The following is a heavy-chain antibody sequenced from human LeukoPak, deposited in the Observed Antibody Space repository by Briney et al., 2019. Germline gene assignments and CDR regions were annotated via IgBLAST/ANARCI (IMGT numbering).Heavy chain of an antibody. Sequence: PGGSLRLSCAASGFTFSRNGMTWVRQAPGKGLEWVSAISGSGGSTGYADSVKGRFTISRDNAKNSLYLQMNSLRAEDTALYYCARAGLYNWNYEGTAYFDYWGQGTLVTVSS. CDR3: ARAGLYNWNYEGTAYFDY. J-gene: IGHJ4*02. V-gene: IGHV3-20*04. CDR2: ISGSGGST. D-gene: IGHD1-7*01. CDR1: GFTFSRNG.